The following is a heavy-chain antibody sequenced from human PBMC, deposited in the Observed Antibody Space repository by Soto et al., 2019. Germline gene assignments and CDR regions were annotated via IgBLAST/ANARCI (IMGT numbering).Heavy chain of an antibody. CDR3: ARGGFPYGSVSRIDY. CDR2: INHSGST. Sequence: PSETLSLTCAVYGGSFGGYYWSWIRQPPGKGLEWIGEINHSGSTNYNPSLKSRVTISVDTSKNQFSLKLSSVTAADTAVYYCARGGFPYGSVSRIDYWGQGTLVTVSS. D-gene: IGHD3-10*01. V-gene: IGHV4-34*01. J-gene: IGHJ4*02. CDR1: GGSFGGYY.